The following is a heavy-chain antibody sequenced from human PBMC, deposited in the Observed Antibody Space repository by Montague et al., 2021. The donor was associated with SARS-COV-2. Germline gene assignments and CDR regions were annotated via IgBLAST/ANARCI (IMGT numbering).Heavy chain of an antibody. V-gene: IGHV4-59*01. CDR3: ARGGATYYYDTSGYVNAFDT. Sequence: SETLSLTCTVSGDSISTCYWSWIRQPPGKGLECICYIYYNGYTNYNPSLKSRVTISVDTPKNQFSLRLSSVTAADTAVYFCARGGATYYYDTSGYVNAFDTWGQGTMVTVSS. CDR1: GDSISTCY. J-gene: IGHJ3*02. CDR2: IYYNGYT. D-gene: IGHD3-22*01.